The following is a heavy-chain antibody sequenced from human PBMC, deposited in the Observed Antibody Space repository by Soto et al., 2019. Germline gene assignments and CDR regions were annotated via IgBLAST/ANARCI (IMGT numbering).Heavy chain of an antibody. CDR1: GYNFFDYG. J-gene: IGHJ1*01. Sequence: QIQLVQSGAEVKKPGASVKVSCKASGYNFFDYGVSWVRQAPGQGLEWVGWVSPKSGNTDYARKVQGRVTITTDISTSTAYMELRGLISDATGVYYCARGRTVSSIGPLLVWGQGTLVSVSS. CDR2: VSPKSGNT. CDR3: ARGRTVSSIGPLLV. D-gene: IGHD1-1*01. V-gene: IGHV1-18*01.